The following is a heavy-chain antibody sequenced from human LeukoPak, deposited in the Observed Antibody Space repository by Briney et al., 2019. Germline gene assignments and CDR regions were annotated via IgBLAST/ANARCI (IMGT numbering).Heavy chain of an antibody. CDR3: AKEVRESAWFYFDY. Sequence: GGSLRLSCAAPGFTFNTYAMSWVRQAPGKGLERVSGIRSSGDTTYYADSVKGRFTISRDNSKNTLYLQMNSLRPEDTAVYYCAKEVRESAWFYFDYWGQGTLVTVSS. J-gene: IGHJ4*02. V-gene: IGHV3-23*01. CDR2: IRSSGDTT. D-gene: IGHD3-10*01. CDR1: GFTFNTYA.